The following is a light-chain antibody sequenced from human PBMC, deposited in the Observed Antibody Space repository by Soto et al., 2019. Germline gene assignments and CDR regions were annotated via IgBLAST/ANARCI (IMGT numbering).Light chain of an antibody. J-gene: IGLJ1*01. CDR1: STDFVSYNR. Sequence: QSVLTHPPSVSGSPGQSVTISCTGTSTDFVSYNRVSWYQQPPGTAPKLIIYEASNRPSGVPDRFSGSKSGNTASLTISGLPAADEADYYCSLYTSENTYVFVTGTTVTV. V-gene: IGLV2-18*01. CDR3: SLYTSENTYV. CDR2: EAS.